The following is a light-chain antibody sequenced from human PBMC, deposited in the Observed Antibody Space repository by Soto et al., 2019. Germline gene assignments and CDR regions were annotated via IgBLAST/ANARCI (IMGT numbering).Light chain of an antibody. V-gene: IGKV3-15*01. CDR2: GAS. CDR3: QQYNNWPPYT. J-gene: IGKJ2*01. Sequence: ERVMMQSPATLSVSPGERATLSCRASESVSSNLAWYQHKPGQAPRLLIYGASTRATGIPARFSGSGSGTAFTLTISGLQSEDSAVYYCQQYNNWPPYTFGQGTKLEIK. CDR1: ESVSSN.